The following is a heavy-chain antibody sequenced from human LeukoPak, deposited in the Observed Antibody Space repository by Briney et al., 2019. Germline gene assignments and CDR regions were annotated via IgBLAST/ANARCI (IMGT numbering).Heavy chain of an antibody. CDR3: AKEPRNYYYYGMDV. CDR2: INHSGST. J-gene: IGHJ6*02. V-gene: IGHV4-34*01. Sequence: SETLSLTCTVSGGSISSYYWSWIRQPPGKGLEWIGEINHSGSTNYNPSLKSRVTISVDTSKNQFSLKLSSVTAADTAVYYCAKEPRNYYYYGMDVWGQGTTVTVSS. CDR1: GGSISSYY.